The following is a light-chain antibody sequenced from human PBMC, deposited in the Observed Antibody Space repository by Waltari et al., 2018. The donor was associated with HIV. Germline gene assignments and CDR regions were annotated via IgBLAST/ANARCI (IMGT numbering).Light chain of an antibody. CDR1: RTVFFNSTNQNF. CDR2: WAS. V-gene: IGKV4-1*01. Sequence: DIVMTQSTDPLAVPLGDRATVKCRSSRTVFFNSTNQNFLAWYQQKPGQSPKVLFYWASTRASGVPDRFTASGSGTDFSLTISGLQADDVAVYYCQQYFTIGPGFGGGTKLEIK. J-gene: IGKJ4*01. CDR3: QQYFTIGPG.